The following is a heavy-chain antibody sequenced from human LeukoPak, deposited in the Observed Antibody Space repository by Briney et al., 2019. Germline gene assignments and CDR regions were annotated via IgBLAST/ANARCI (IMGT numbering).Heavy chain of an antibody. J-gene: IGHJ4*02. CDR2: IYHSGST. D-gene: IGHD4-23*01. CDR1: GYSISSGYY. CDR3: ARHPFTVVHDY. Sequence: KPSETLSLTCAVSGYSISSGYYWGWIRQPPGTGLEWIGSIYHSGSTYYNPSLKSRVTISVDTSKNQFSLKLSSVTAADTAVYYCARHPFTVVHDYWGQGTLVTVSS. V-gene: IGHV4-38-2*01.